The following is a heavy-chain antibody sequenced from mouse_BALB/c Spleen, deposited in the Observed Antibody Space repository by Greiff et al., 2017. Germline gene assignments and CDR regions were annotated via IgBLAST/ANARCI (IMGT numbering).Heavy chain of an antibody. CDR3: ARGLAMIDY. V-gene: IGHV1-87*01. CDR2: IYPGDGDT. CDR1: GYTFTSYW. J-gene: IGHJ4*01. D-gene: IGHD2-3*01. Sequence: VQLQESGAELARPGASVKLSCKASGYTFTSYWMQWVKQRPGQGLEWIGAIYPGDGDTRYTQKFKGKATLTADKSSSTAYMQLSSLASEDSAVYYCARGLAMIDYWGQGTSVTVSS.